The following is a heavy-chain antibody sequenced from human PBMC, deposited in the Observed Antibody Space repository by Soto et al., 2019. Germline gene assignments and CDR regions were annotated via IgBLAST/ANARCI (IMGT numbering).Heavy chain of an antibody. CDR3: AKEGYSSSPESYYYYGMEV. CDR2: ISGSGGST. J-gene: IGHJ6*02. V-gene: IGHV3-23*01. CDR1: GFTFSSYA. D-gene: IGHD6-6*01. Sequence: EVQLLESGGGLVQPGGSLRLSCAASGFTFSSYAMSWVRQAPGKGLEWVSAISGSGGSTYYADSVKGRFTISRDNSKNTLYLQMNSLRAEDTAVYYCAKEGYSSSPESYYYYGMEVWGQGTTVTVSS.